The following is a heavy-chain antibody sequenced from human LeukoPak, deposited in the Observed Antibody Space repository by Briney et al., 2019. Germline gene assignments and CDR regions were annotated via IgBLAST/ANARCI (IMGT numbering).Heavy chain of an antibody. J-gene: IGHJ4*02. CDR1: GFTFSSYG. CDR3: AKRCSGGSCYSQIDS. CDR2: IRYDGINK. V-gene: IGHV3-30*02. D-gene: IGHD2-15*01. Sequence: GGSQTLSCAPSGFTFSSYGMQWVRQAPGRGLECVAFIRYDGINKYYADTVKGRFTIPRDNSMNTLYLQMNRLRAEDAAGYYCAKRCSGGSCYSQIDSWGQGTLVTVSS.